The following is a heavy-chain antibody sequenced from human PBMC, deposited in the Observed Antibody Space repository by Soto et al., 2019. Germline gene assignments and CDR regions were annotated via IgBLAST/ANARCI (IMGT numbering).Heavy chain of an antibody. Sequence: DVQLVQSGAEVKKPGESLKISCKGSGYSFTSYWIGWVRQMPGKGLEWMGIIYPGDSDARYSPSFQGQVIISADKSISTVYLQWSSLKASDTAIYYCARHYVDSIMVKPSTWYFDLWGRGTLISVSS. CDR1: GYSFTSYW. CDR3: ARHYVDSIMVKPSTWYFDL. V-gene: IGHV5-51*01. J-gene: IGHJ2*01. CDR2: IYPGDSDA. D-gene: IGHD5-18*01.